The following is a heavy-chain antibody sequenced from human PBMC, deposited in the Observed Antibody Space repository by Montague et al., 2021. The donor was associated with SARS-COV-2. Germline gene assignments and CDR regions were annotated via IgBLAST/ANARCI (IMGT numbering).Heavy chain of an antibody. CDR3: ARDDSDVPGSYYHYFDY. D-gene: IGHD3-10*01. Sequence: FLRLSCAASGFTFSSYAMHWVRQAPGKGLEWVAFISYDGSNKYYADSVKGRFTISRDNSKNTLYLQMNSLRAEDTAVYYCARDDSDVPGSYYHYFDYWGQGTLVTVSS. CDR2: ISYDGSNK. J-gene: IGHJ4*02. CDR1: GFTFSSYA. V-gene: IGHV3-30-3*01.